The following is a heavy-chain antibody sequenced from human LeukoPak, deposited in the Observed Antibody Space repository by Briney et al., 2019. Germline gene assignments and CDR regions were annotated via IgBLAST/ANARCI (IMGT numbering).Heavy chain of an antibody. CDR1: GFTFNSYA. D-gene: IGHD2-2*02. CDR2: ISYDGSNK. Sequence: TGGSLRLSCAASGFTFNSYAMHWVRQAPGKGLEWVAVISYDGSNKYYADSVKGRFTISRDNSKNTLYLQMNSLRAEDTAVYYCAREHCCSTSCYIEDWYFDLWGRGTLATVSS. J-gene: IGHJ2*01. V-gene: IGHV3-30*01. CDR3: AREHCCSTSCYIEDWYFDL.